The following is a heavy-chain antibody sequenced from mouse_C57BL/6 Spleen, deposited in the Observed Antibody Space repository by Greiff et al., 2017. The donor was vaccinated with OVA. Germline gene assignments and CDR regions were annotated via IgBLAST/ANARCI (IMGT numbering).Heavy chain of an antibody. CDR1: GFNIKDYY. CDR3: ARSRGTVVAHWYFDV. D-gene: IGHD1-1*01. V-gene: IGHV14-1*01. J-gene: IGHJ1*03. CDR2: IDPEDGDT. Sequence: VQLKQSGAELVRPGASVKLSCTASGFNIKDYYMHWVKQRPEQGLEWIGRIDPEDGDTEYAPKFQGKATMTADTSSNTAYLQLSSLTSEDSAVYYCARSRGTVVAHWYFDVWGTGTTVTVSS.